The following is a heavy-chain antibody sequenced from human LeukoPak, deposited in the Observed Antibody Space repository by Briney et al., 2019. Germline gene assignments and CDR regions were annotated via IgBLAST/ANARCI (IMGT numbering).Heavy chain of an antibody. J-gene: IGHJ6*03. Sequence: PGGSLRLSCAASGFTFSTYEINWVRQAPGKGLEWLSHISTSGSSIHYADSVKGRFTISRDNAKTSLYLQMSSLTVEDTAVHYCARDATTELGTVYMDVWGKGTTVTISS. CDR2: ISTSGSSI. CDR3: ARDATTELGTVYMDV. D-gene: IGHD4-17*01. V-gene: IGHV3-48*03. CDR1: GFTFSTYE.